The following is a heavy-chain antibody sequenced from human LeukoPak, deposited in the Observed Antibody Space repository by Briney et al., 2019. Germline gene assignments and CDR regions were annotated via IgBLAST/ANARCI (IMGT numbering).Heavy chain of an antibody. V-gene: IGHV4-4*07. CDR3: VRGNDFWSGYSWFDP. Sequence: SETLSLTCTVSGGSISSYYWSWIRQPAGKGLEWIGRIYTSGSTNYNPSLKSRVTMSVDTSKNQFSLKLSSVTAADTAVYYCVRGNDFWSGYSWFDPWGQGTLVTVSS. D-gene: IGHD3-3*01. CDR1: GGSISSYY. CDR2: IYTSGST. J-gene: IGHJ5*02.